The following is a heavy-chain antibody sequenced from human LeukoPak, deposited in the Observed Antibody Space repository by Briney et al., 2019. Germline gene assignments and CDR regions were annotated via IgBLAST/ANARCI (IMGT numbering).Heavy chain of an antibody. V-gene: IGHV1-18*01. CDR1: GYTFTSYG. CDR2: ISAYNGNT. J-gene: IGHJ6*03. D-gene: IGHD3-3*01. CDR3: ARDPDFWSGYYYMDV. Sequence: ASVKVSCKASGYTFTSYGISWVRQAPGQGLEWMGWISAYNGNTNYAQKLQGRVTMTTDTSTSTAYMELRSLRSEDTAVYYCARDPDFWSGYYYMDVWGKGTTVTVSS.